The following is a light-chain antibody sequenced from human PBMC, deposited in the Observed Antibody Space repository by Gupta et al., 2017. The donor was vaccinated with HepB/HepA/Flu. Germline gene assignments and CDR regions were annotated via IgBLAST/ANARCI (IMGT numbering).Light chain of an antibody. Sequence: SALTQPASVSGSPGQSITISCTGTGSDFGDFDHVAWYRQHPGRDPKLLLSDVINRPSGVYGRGSSSSSGNNAYPLTNFVRAEDEDDYYYRYLNYTPTRVVFGGGTKVTV. J-gene: IGLJ2*01. V-gene: IGLV2-14*03. CDR1: GSDFGDFDH. CDR2: DVI. CDR3: RYLNYTPTRVV.